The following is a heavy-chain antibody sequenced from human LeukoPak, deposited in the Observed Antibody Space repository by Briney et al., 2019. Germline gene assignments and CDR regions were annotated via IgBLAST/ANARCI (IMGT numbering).Heavy chain of an antibody. J-gene: IGHJ4*02. CDR3: ARVPTVTTYYLDY. CDR1: GASISSYF. V-gene: IGHV4-59*01. CDR2: VYYSATT. Sequence: SETLSLTCTVSGASISSYFWSWLRQPPGQGLEFIGYVYYSATTNYNPSLKSRVTMSVDTSKNQFSLKLRSVTAADTAVYYCARVPTVTTYYLDYWGQGTLVTVSS. D-gene: IGHD4-17*01.